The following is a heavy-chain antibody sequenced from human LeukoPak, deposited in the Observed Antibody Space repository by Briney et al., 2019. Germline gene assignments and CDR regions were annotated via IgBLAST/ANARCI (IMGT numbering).Heavy chain of an antibody. D-gene: IGHD1-14*01. CDR2: MNPNSGNT. V-gene: IGHV1-8*03. Sequence: ASVKVSCKASGYTFTSYGISWVRQAPGQGLEWMGWMNPNSGNTGYAQKFQGRVTITRNTSISTAYMELSSLRSEDTAVYYCARVGPWVNPDYYYYYMDVWGKGTTVTVSS. CDR1: GYTFTSYG. CDR3: ARVGPWVNPDYYYYYMDV. J-gene: IGHJ6*03.